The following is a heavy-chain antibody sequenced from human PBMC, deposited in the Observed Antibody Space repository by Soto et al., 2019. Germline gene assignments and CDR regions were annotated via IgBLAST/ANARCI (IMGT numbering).Heavy chain of an antibody. V-gene: IGHV1-69*02. J-gene: IGHJ6*03. Sequence: QVQLVQSGAEVKKPGSSVKVSCKASGGTFSSYTISWVRQAPGQGLEWMGRIIPILGIAHYAQKLQGRVTITADKSTSTDYMELSRLRSEDTAVYYCARPEMILTGYYNYYYYYMDVWGKGATVTVSS. CDR1: GGTFSSYT. CDR3: ARPEMILTGYYNYYYYYMDV. CDR2: IIPILGIA. D-gene: IGHD3-9*01.